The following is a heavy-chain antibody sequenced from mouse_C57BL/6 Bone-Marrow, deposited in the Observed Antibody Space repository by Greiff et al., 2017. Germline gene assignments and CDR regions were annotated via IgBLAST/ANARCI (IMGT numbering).Heavy chain of an antibody. V-gene: IGHV5-12*01. CDR3: ARHLYAMDD. Sequence: DVKLVESGGGLVQPGGSLKLSCAASGFTFSEYYMYWVRQTPEKRLEWVAYISNGGGSTYYPDTVKGLFTISRDNAKNPLYLQMSRLKSEDTAMYYCARHLYAMDDWGQGTSVTVSS. J-gene: IGHJ4*01. CDR1: GFTFSEYY. CDR2: ISNGGGST.